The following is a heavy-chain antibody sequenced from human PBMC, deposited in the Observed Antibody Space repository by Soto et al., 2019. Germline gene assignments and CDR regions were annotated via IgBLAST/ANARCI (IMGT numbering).Heavy chain of an antibody. J-gene: IGHJ6*02. CDR1: GGTFSSYA. V-gene: IGHV1-69*13. Sequence: SVKVSCKASGGTFSSYAISWVRQAPGQGLDWMGGIIPIFGTANYAQKFQGRVTITADESTSTAYMELSSLRSEDTAVYYCASYPFNIKYYYGSGRYYYGMDVWGQGATVTVSS. CDR3: ASYPFNIKYYYGSGRYYYGMDV. D-gene: IGHD3-10*01. CDR2: IIPIFGTA.